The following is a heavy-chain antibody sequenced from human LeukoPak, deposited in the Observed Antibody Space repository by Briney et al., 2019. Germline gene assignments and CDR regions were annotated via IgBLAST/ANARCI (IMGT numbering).Heavy chain of an antibody. D-gene: IGHD3-3*01. J-gene: IGHJ6*03. CDR1: GYTSTSYD. V-gene: IGHV1-8*03. CDR3: AREAYDFWSGYLHYMDV. CDR2: MNPNSGNT. Sequence: ASVKVSCKASGYTSTSYDINWVRQAPGQGLEWMGWMNPNSGNTGYAQKFQGRVTITRNTSISTAYMELSSLRSEDTAVYYCAREAYDFWSGYLHYMDVWGKGTTVTVSS.